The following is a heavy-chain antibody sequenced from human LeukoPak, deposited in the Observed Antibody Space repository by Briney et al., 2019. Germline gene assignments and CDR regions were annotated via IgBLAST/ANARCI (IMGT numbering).Heavy chain of an antibody. J-gene: IGHJ4*02. Sequence: GGSLRLSCAASGFTFSSYSMNWVRQAPGKGLEWVSSISSSSSYIYYADSVKGRFTISRDNAKNSLHLQMNSLRAEDTAVYYCARDPSYYYDSSGYSPDYWGQGTLVTVSS. CDR3: ARDPSYYYDSSGYSPDY. CDR1: GFTFSSYS. D-gene: IGHD3-22*01. CDR2: ISSSSSYI. V-gene: IGHV3-21*01.